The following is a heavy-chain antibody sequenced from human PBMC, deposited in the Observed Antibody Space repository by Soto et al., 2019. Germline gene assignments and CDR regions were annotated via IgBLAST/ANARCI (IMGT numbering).Heavy chain of an antibody. CDR2: ISYDGSNK. V-gene: IGHV3-30*18. CDR3: AKDANYYDSSGYYSYFDY. J-gene: IGHJ4*02. Sequence: QVQLVESGGGVVQPGRSLRLSCAASGFTFSSYGMHWVRQAPGKGLEWVAVISYDGSNKYYADSVKGRFTISRDNSKNTLYLQMNSLRAEDTAVYYWAKDANYYDSSGYYSYFDYWGQGTLVTVSS. D-gene: IGHD3-22*01. CDR1: GFTFSSYG.